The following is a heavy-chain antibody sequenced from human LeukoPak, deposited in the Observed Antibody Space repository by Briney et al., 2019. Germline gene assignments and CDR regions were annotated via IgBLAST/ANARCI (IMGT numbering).Heavy chain of an antibody. V-gene: IGHV3-9*01. CDR3: AKDVFTMVRGVLEY. D-gene: IGHD3-10*01. Sequence: PSRSLRLSCAASGFTFDDYAMHWVRQAPGKGLEWVSGISWNSGTIGHADSVKGRFTTSRDNAKNSLYLQMNSLRAEDTALYYCAKDVFTMVRGVLEYWGQGTLVTVSS. CDR2: ISWNSGTI. CDR1: GFTFDDYA. J-gene: IGHJ4*02.